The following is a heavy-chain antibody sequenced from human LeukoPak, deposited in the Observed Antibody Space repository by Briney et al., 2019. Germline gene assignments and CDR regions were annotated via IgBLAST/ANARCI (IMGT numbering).Heavy chain of an antibody. Sequence: PSETLSLTCTASGGSISSGDYYWSWIRQPPGKGLEWIGYIYYSGSTYYNPSLKSRVTISVDTSKNQFSLKLSSVTAADTAVYYCARNPRYYYDRRRYFDYWGQGTLVTVSS. V-gene: IGHV4-30-4*01. J-gene: IGHJ4*02. CDR3: ARNPRYYYDRRRYFDY. CDR1: GGSISSGDYY. CDR2: IYYSGST. D-gene: IGHD3-22*01.